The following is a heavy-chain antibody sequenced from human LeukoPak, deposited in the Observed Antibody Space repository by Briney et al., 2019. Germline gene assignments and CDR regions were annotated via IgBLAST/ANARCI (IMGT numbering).Heavy chain of an antibody. Sequence: GGSLRLSCAASGFTFSSYAMSWVRQAPGKGLEWVSAISGSGGSTYYADSVKGRFTISRDNSKNTLYLQMNSLRAGDTAVYYCAKDQLRGSSGWYFDYWGQGTLVTVSS. J-gene: IGHJ4*02. CDR2: ISGSGGST. V-gene: IGHV3-23*01. CDR3: AKDQLRGSSGWYFDY. D-gene: IGHD6-19*01. CDR1: GFTFSSYA.